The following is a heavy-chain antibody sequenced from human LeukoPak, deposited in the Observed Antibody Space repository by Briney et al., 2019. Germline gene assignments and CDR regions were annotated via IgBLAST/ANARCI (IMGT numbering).Heavy chain of an antibody. D-gene: IGHD2-8*01. Sequence: NPSEILSLTCAVYGGSFSGYYWSWIRQPPGKGLEWIGEINHSGSTNYNPSLKSRVTISVDTSKNQFSLKLSSVTAADTAVYYCARTGGSYCTNGVCYRPYYYYGMDVWGQGTTVTVSS. V-gene: IGHV4-34*01. CDR2: INHSGST. CDR3: ARTGGSYCTNGVCYRPYYYYGMDV. CDR1: GGSFSGYY. J-gene: IGHJ6*02.